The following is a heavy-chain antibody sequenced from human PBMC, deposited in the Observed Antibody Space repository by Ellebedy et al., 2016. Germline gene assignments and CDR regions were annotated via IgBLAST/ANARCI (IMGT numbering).Heavy chain of an antibody. D-gene: IGHD6-19*01. CDR2: FSYGGST. V-gene: IGHV4-39*01. J-gene: IGHJ4*02. Sequence: SETLSLTCSVSSGSISSGDNSWVWIRQPPGKGLEWIGTFSYGGSTDYGPSLKSRVTISAHTSMNQFSLKLSSVTAADTAVYYCAASVAVAGRIEYWGQGTLVTVSS. CDR1: SGSISSGDNS. CDR3: AASVAVAGRIEY.